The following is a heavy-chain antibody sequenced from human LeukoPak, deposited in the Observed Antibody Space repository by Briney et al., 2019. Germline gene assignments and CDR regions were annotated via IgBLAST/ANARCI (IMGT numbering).Heavy chain of an antibody. D-gene: IGHD4-17*01. CDR3: SKDPNGDYVGAFDI. CDR1: GLTFSNYA. J-gene: IGHJ3*02. V-gene: IGHV3-23*01. CDR2: ITGSGRGT. Sequence: PGGSLTLSCTASGLTFSNYATNWVRQAPGKGLEWVSSITGSGRGTYYADSVKGRFSVSRDNSQTTVFLHMNSLRADDTALYYCSKDPNGDYVGAFDIWGPGTMVTVSS.